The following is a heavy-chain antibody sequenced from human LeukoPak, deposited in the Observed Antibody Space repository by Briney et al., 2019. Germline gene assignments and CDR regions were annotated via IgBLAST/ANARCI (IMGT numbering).Heavy chain of an antibody. V-gene: IGHV4-61*02. CDR3: ARGHYSYGYFDY. Sequence: SETLSLTCTVSGVSISSDCYYWIWLRPPAGKGLVWIGRIYRSGSTNYNPSLKSRVTMSVDASKNQFSLKLSSVTARVAAGYYWARGHYSYGYFDYWGQGTLVTVSS. CDR1: GVSISSDCYY. CDR2: IYRSGST. D-gene: IGHD5-18*01. J-gene: IGHJ4*02.